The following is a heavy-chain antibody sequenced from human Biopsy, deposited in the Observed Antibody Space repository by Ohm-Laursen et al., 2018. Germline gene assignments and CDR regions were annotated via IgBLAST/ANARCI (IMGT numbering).Heavy chain of an antibody. CDR2: IIPILGIP. V-gene: IGHV1-69*04. CDR3: ARAGRDGYNWDYFDF. J-gene: IGHJ4*02. D-gene: IGHD5-24*01. CDR1: GDSFSSYA. Sequence: SSVKVSCKASGDSFSSYAISWVRQAPGQGLEWMGRIIPILGIPNIAQKFQARVTITADVPTNTVYMELSSLTSEDTAVYYCARAGRDGYNWDYFDFGGQGTRVTVSS.